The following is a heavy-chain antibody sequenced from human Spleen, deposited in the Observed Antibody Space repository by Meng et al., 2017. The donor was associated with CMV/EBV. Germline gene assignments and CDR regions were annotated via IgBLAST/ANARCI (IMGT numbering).Heavy chain of an antibody. J-gene: IGHJ5*02. CDR3: ARHVCTGINCYNWFDP. CDR1: GGAFRSYT. D-gene: IGHD2-8*02. CDR2: ISAYNGNT. Sequence: ASVKVSCKASGGAFRSYTISWVRQAPGQGLEWMGWISAYNGNTNYAQKLQGRVTMTTDTSTSTAYMELRSLRSDDTAVYYCARHVCTGINCYNWFDPWGQGALVTVSS. V-gene: IGHV1-18*01.